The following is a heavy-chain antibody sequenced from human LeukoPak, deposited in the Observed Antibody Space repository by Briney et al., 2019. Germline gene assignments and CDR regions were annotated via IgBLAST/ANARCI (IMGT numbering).Heavy chain of an antibody. CDR2: IYYSGST. CDR1: GGSISSSSYY. CDR3: ARGARPHYGDYIAGSKSRWFDP. D-gene: IGHD4-17*01. Sequence: SETLSLTCTVSGGSISSSSYYWGWIRQPPGKGLEWIRSIYYSGSTYYNPSLKSRVTISVDTSKNQFSLKLSSVTAADTAVYYCARGARPHYGDYIAGSKSRWFDPWGQGTLVTVSS. J-gene: IGHJ5*02. V-gene: IGHV4-39*07.